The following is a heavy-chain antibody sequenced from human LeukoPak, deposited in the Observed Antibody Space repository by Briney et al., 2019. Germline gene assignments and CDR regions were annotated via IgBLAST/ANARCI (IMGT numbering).Heavy chain of an antibody. D-gene: IGHD3-10*01. CDR1: GFTFSSYG. V-gene: IGHV3-30*18. J-gene: IGHJ6*03. Sequence: GGSLRLSCAASGFTFSSYGMHWVRQAPGKGLEWVAVISYDGTTKYYGDSVKGRFTISRDNSKNTLYLQMNSLRAEDTAVYYCAKLGKTENHYGSGRFSYYYYMDVWGKGTTVTISS. CDR3: AKLGKTENHYGSGRFSYYYYMDV. CDR2: ISYDGTTK.